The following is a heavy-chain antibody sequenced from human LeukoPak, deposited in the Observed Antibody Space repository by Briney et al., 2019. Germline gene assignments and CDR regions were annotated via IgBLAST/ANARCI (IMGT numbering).Heavy chain of an antibody. CDR3: ARGGYTDYDLGNFDY. Sequence: GESLKISCKGSGYSFTSYWIGWVRQMPGKGLEWMGIIYPGGSDTRYSPSFQGQVTISADKSISTAYLQWSSLKASDTAMYYCARGGYTDYDLGNFDYWGQGTLVTVSS. D-gene: IGHD5-12*01. J-gene: IGHJ4*02. CDR2: IYPGGSDT. CDR1: GYSFTSYW. V-gene: IGHV5-51*01.